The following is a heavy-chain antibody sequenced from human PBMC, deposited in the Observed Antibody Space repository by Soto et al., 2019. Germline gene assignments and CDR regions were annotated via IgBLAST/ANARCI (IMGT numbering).Heavy chain of an antibody. CDR3: AKDAVRFSLDI. CDR2: ISGTGDST. Sequence: EVQLLESGGGLVQPGGSLRVSCVASGFTFSRYAMSWVRQVPGKGLEWVSGISGTGDSTYYADSVKGRFTISRDNSKNTRFVQMNSLRAEDTAVYYCAKDAVRFSLDIWGQGTMVTVSS. J-gene: IGHJ3*02. V-gene: IGHV3-23*01. CDR1: GFTFSRYA. D-gene: IGHD3-3*01.